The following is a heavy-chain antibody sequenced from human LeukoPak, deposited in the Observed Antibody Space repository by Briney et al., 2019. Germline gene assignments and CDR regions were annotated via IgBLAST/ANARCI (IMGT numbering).Heavy chain of an antibody. D-gene: IGHD4-17*01. CDR2: ISGSGGST. CDR1: GFTFSFYA. J-gene: IGHJ4*02. Sequence: GGSLRLSCAASGFTFSFYAMNWVRQAPGKGLEWVSAISGSGGSTYYADSVKGRFTISRDNSKNTLYLQMNSLRAEDTAVYYCAKGAKWTTVTNFDYWGQGTLVTVSS. CDR3: AKGAKWTTVTNFDY. V-gene: IGHV3-23*01.